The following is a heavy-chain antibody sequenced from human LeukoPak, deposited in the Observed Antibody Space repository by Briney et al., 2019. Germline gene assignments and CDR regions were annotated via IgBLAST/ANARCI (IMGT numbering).Heavy chain of an antibody. CDR1: GGTFSGYA. D-gene: IGHD2-21*02. CDR3: ARVGGQAYCGGDCYYNWFDP. J-gene: IGHJ5*02. CDR2: IIPIFGIA. Sequence: SVKVSCKASGGTFSGYAISWVRQAPGQGLEWMGRIIPIFGIANYAQKFQGRVTITADKSTSTAYMELSSLRSEDTAVYYCARVGGQAYCGGDCYYNWFDPWGQGTLVTVSS. V-gene: IGHV1-69*04.